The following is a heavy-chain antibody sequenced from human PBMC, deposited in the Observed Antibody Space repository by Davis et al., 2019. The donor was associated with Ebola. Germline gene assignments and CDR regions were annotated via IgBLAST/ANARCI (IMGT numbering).Heavy chain of an antibody. J-gene: IGHJ4*02. V-gene: IGHV1-24*01. Sequence: AASVKVSCKVSGYSLTELSNHWVRQAPGKGLEWMGGFDPEDGKTKYAQKFQGRVTMTEDTSTDTAYMELSNLRSEDTAVYYCATLRLIRFLDQSYYFDSWGQGTLVIVSS. CDR3: ATLRLIRFLDQSYYFDS. CDR2: FDPEDGKT. D-gene: IGHD3-3*01. CDR1: GYSLTELS.